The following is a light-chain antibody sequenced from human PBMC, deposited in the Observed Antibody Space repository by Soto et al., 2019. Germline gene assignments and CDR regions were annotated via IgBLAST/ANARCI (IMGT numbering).Light chain of an antibody. CDR2: DAS. Sequence: IQMTQSPSTLSASVAYRVTMTCRGKQSISYWLAWYQQKPGKAPKVLIYDASSLESGVPSRFSGSGSGTEFTLTIYSLQPDDLASYYFQLYNTYGTFGQRTKVDIK. V-gene: IGKV1-5*01. J-gene: IGKJ1*01. CDR3: QLYNTYGT. CDR1: QSISYW.